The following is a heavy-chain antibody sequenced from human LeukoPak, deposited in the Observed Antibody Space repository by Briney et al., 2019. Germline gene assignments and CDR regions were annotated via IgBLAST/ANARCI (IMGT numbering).Heavy chain of an antibody. CDR1: GFTFSSYS. Sequence: PGGSLRLSCAASGFTFSSYSMNWVRQAPGKGLEWVSSISSSSSYIYYADSVKGRFTISRDNAKNTLYLQMNSLRAEDTAVYYCARVLQVLFDIWGQGTMVTVSS. D-gene: IGHD4-11*01. CDR3: ARVLQVLFDI. CDR2: ISSSSSYI. V-gene: IGHV3-21*01. J-gene: IGHJ3*02.